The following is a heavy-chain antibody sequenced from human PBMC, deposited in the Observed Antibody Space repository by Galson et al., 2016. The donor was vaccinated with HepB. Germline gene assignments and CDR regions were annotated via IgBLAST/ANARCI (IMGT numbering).Heavy chain of an antibody. CDR3: ARAAYYGDYVGASGDAFDI. CDR2: ISFDGSNQ. CDR1: GFTFSSYA. D-gene: IGHD4-17*01. V-gene: IGHV3-30*04. Sequence: SLRLSCAASGFTFSSYAMHWVRQAPGKGLEWVAVISFDGSNQHYADSVKGRFTISRDDSQNTLYLQMGSLRADDTAVYYCARAAYYGDYVGASGDAFDIWGQGTMVTVSS. J-gene: IGHJ3*02.